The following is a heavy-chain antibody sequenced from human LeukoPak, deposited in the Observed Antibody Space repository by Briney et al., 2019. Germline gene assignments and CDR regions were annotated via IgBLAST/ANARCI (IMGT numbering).Heavy chain of an antibody. D-gene: IGHD3-10*01. V-gene: IGHV3-30*18. Sequence: GGSLRLSCAASGFTFSSYGMHWVRQAPGKGLEWVAVISYDGSNKYYADSVKGRFTISRDNSKNTLYLQMNSLRAEDTAVYYCAKVTMVRGAFDYWGQGTLVTVSS. CDR2: ISYDGSNK. CDR1: GFTFSSYG. J-gene: IGHJ4*02. CDR3: AKVTMVRGAFDY.